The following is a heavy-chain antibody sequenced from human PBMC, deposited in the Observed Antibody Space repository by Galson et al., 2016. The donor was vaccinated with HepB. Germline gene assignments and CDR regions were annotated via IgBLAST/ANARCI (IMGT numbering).Heavy chain of an antibody. V-gene: IGHV3-13*01. Sequence: SLRLSCAASGFTFSSYDMHWVRQATGKGLEWVSAIGTAGDTYYPGSVKGRFTISRENAKNSLYLQMNSLRAGDTAGYYCARGDRRYCSGCSCYSDYYYGMDVWGQGTTVTVSS. CDR2: IGTAGDT. CDR1: GFTFSSYD. J-gene: IGHJ6*02. D-gene: IGHD2-15*01. CDR3: ARGDRRYCSGCSCYSDYYYGMDV.